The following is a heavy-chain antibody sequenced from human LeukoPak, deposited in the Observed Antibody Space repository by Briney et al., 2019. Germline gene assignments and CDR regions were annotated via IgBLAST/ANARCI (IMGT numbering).Heavy chain of an antibody. CDR2: IYTSGST. D-gene: IGHD3-10*01. Sequence: PSETLSLTCTVSGGSISSGSYYWSWIRQPAGKGLEWIGRIYTSGSTNYNPSLKSRVTMSVDTSKNHFSLNLRSVTAADTAVYYCARANVSMVRGVITPRFDYWGQGILVTVSS. CDR3: ARANVSMVRGVITPRFDY. J-gene: IGHJ4*02. CDR1: GGSISSGSYY. V-gene: IGHV4-61*02.